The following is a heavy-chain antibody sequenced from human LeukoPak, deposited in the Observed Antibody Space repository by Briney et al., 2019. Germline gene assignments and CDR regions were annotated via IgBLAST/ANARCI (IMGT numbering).Heavy chain of an antibody. CDR1: GFTFSSYG. CDR3: AKDSRRSRIVVVHDAFDI. D-gene: IGHD3-22*01. J-gene: IGHJ3*02. Sequence: GRSLRPPCAASGFTFSSYGMHWVRQAPGKGLEWVAVISYDGSNKYYADSVKGRFTISRDNSKNTLYLQMNSLRAEDTAVYYCAKDSRRSRIVVVHDAFDIWGQGTMVTVSS. CDR2: ISYDGSNK. V-gene: IGHV3-30*18.